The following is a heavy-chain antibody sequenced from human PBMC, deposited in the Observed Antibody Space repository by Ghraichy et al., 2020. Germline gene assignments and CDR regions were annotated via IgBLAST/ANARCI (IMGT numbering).Heavy chain of an antibody. Sequence: ASLRLSCAASGFTFSSYAMSWVRQAPGKGLEWVSAISGSGGSTYYADSVKGRFTISRDNSKNTLYLQMNSLRAEDTAVYYCAKGDRYSSSSPFDYWGQGTLVTVSS. V-gene: IGHV3-23*01. CDR3: AKGDRYSSSSPFDY. CDR2: ISGSGGST. D-gene: IGHD6-6*01. J-gene: IGHJ4*02. CDR1: GFTFSSYA.